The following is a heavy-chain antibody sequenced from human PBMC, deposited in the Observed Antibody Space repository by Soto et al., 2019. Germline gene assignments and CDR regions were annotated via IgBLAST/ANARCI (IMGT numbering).Heavy chain of an antibody. J-gene: IGHJ4*02. V-gene: IGHV3-53*01. D-gene: IGHD3-22*01. CDR3: ARDNWEGSSGYYGLGYY. CDR2: IYSGGST. Sequence: EVQLVESGGGLIQPGGSLRLSCAASGFTVSSNYMSWVRQAPGKGLEWVSVIYSGGSTYYADSVKGRFTISRDNSKNTLYLQMNSLRAEDTAVYYCARDNWEGSSGYYGLGYYWGQGTLVTVSS. CDR1: GFTVSSNY.